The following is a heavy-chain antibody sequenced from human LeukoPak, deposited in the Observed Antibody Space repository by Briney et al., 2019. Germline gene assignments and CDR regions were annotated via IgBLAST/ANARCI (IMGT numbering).Heavy chain of an antibody. CDR3: ANPYGSGSYYMSALDI. CDR2: ISGRNTGT. V-gene: IGHV3-23*01. Sequence: GGSLRLSCAASGFTFSNYWMSWVRQAPGKGLEWVSTISGRNTGTYYADSVKGRFTISRDNSKNTLYLQMNSLRAEDTAVYYCANPYGSGSYYMSALDIWGLGTMVTVSS. CDR1: GFTFSNYW. D-gene: IGHD3-10*01. J-gene: IGHJ3*02.